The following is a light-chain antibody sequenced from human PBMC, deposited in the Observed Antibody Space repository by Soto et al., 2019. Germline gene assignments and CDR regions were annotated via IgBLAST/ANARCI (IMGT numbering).Light chain of an antibody. V-gene: IGKV3-15*01. J-gene: IGKJ1*01. CDR2: GAS. Sequence: EIVMTQSPATLSVSPGERATLSCRASQSVSSNLAWYQQKPGQAPRLLIYGASTRATGITARFSVSGSGTEFTLTISSLQSEYFAVYYCQQYNNWPRTFGQGTKVEIK. CDR1: QSVSSN. CDR3: QQYNNWPRT.